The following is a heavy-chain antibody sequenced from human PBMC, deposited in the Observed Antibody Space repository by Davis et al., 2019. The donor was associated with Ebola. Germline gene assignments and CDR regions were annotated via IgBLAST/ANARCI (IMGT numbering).Heavy chain of an antibody. V-gene: IGHV3-23*01. CDR1: GFTFSSYS. Sequence: GESLKISCAASGFTFSSYSMNWVRQAPGKGLEWVSTISDGSRNTHYADSVRGRFTISRDDSQNTVFLQMNALRAEDTALYYCAKAGIRRGAHTFGAFDIWGQGTMVTVSS. D-gene: IGHD3-16*01. CDR3: AKAGIRRGAHTFGAFDI. J-gene: IGHJ3*02. CDR2: ISDGSRNT.